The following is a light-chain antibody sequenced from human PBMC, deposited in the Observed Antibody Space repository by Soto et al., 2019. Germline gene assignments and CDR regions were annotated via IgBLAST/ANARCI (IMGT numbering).Light chain of an antibody. V-gene: IGKV1-33*01. CDR1: QNIGRW. J-gene: IGKJ5*01. CDR2: DAS. CDR3: QQYENLPT. Sequence: DIQMTQSPSTLSASIGDRVTISCRASQNIGRWLAWYQQKPGTAHKLLIYDASNLEAGVPSRFRGSGSGTDFTFTISRLQPEDIATYYCQQYENLPTFGQGTRLEIK.